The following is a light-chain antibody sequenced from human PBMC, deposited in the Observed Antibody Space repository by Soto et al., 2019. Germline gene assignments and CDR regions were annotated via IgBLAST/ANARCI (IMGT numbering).Light chain of an antibody. V-gene: IGKV3-15*01. CDR3: QQYNDWPPIT. CDR2: DAS. J-gene: IGKJ5*01. CDR1: QSVGSN. Sequence: EKVMTQSPATLSVSPGARATLSCRASQSVGSNLAWYQQKPGQAPRLLIYDASTRATVIPARFSGSGSGTEFTLTISSLQSEDFAVYYCQQYNDWPPITFGQGTRLEIK.